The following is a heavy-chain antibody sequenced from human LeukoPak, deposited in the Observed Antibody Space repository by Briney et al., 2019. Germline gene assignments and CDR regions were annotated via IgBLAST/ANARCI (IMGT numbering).Heavy chain of an antibody. CDR2: ISGSGGST. CDR3: AKDRISSGWYQKTDFDY. V-gene: IGHV3-23*01. J-gene: IGHJ4*02. CDR1: GFTFSSYA. D-gene: IGHD6-19*01. Sequence: GGSLRLSCAASGFTFSSYAMSWVRQAPGNGLEWVSAISGSGGSTYYADSVKGRFTVSRDNSKNTLYLQMNSLRAEDTAVYYCAKDRISSGWYQKTDFDYWGQGTLVTVSS.